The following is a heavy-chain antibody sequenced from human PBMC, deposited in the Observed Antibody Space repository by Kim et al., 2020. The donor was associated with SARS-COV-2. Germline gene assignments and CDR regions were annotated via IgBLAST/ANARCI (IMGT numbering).Heavy chain of an antibody. V-gene: IGHV3-23*01. Sequence: STSYADSVKGRFTISRDNSKNTLYLQMNSLRAEDTAVYYCAKVSRWTMGGYWGQGTLVTVSS. CDR2: ST. CDR3: AKVSRWTMGGY. J-gene: IGHJ4*02. D-gene: IGHD3-16*01.